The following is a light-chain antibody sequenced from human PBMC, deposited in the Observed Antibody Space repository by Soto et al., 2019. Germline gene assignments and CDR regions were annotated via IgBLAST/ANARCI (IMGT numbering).Light chain of an antibody. V-gene: IGKV3-15*01. CDR1: HNVGTN. CDR2: GAS. Sequence: VLTQSPATLSVSPLERATLSCRASHNVGTNLAWYQHKPGQAPRLLISGASTRATGVPARFSGSGSETEFALTISSLQSEDFTVYFCQQYNTRPQTFGQGTKVDIK. CDR3: QQYNTRPQT. J-gene: IGKJ1*01.